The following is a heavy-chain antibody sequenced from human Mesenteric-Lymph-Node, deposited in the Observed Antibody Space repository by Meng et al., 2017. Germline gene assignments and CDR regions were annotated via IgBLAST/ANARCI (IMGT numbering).Heavy chain of an antibody. CDR3: AKADGDYDPHFDY. D-gene: IGHD4-17*01. Sequence: GESLKISCAASGFTFSSSAMSWVRQAPGKGLEWVSTTTGGGGSTNYADSVKGRFTVSGDNSKNTLYLQMNSLRAEDTAIYYCAKADGDYDPHFDYWGQGTLVTVSS. CDR1: GFTFSSSA. J-gene: IGHJ4*02. V-gene: IGHV3-23*01. CDR2: TTGGGGST.